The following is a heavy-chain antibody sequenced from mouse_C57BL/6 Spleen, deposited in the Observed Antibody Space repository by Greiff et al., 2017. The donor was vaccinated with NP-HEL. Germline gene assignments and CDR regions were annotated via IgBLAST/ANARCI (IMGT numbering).Heavy chain of an antibody. CDR3: ARSDYGSSYVRYWYFDV. J-gene: IGHJ1*03. Sequence: VQLQQSGAELARPGASVKLSCKASGYTFTSYGISWVKQRTGQALEWIGEIYPRSGITYYNEKFKGKATLTADKSSSTAYMELRSLTSEDSAVYFCARSDYGSSYVRYWYFDVWGTGTTVTVSS. V-gene: IGHV1-81*01. D-gene: IGHD1-1*01. CDR1: GYTFTSYG. CDR2: IYPRSGIT.